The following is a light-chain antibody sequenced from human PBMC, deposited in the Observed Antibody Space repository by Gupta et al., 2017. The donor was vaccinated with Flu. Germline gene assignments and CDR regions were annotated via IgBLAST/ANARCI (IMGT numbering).Light chain of an antibody. CDR1: QSLVFSDGNTY. Sequence: DVVMTQSPLSLPVTLGQPASISCRSSQSLVFSDGNTYLNWFQQRPGQSPRRLIYKVSSRDSGVPDRFSGSGSGTDFTLKISRVEADDVGVYFCMQGTHWPFTFGGGTKLEIK. CDR3: MQGTHWPFT. J-gene: IGKJ4*01. V-gene: IGKV2-30*01. CDR2: KVS.